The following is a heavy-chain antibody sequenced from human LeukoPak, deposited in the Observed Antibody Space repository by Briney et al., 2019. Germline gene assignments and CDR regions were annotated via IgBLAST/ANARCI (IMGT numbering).Heavy chain of an antibody. D-gene: IGHD1-26*01. Sequence: PSETLSLTCTVSGYSISSGYYWGWIRPPPGKGLEWIGSIYHSGSTYYNPSLKSRVTISVDTSKNQFSLKLSSVTAADTAVYYCARVLSRSEYSGSYSAFDIWGQGTMVTVSS. CDR3: ARVLSRSEYSGSYSAFDI. CDR1: GYSISSGYY. V-gene: IGHV4-38-2*02. CDR2: IYHSGST. J-gene: IGHJ3*02.